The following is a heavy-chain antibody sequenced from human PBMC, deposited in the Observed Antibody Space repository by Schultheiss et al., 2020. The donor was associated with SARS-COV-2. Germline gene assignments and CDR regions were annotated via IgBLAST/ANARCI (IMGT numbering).Heavy chain of an antibody. Sequence: GGSLRLSCAASGFTVSSNYMSWVRQAPGKGLEWVSSISSSSSYIYYADSVKGRFTISRDNSKNTLYLQMNSLRAEDTAVYYCASTQDPYSTPFDYWGQGTLVTVS. CDR2: ISSSSSYI. V-gene: IGHV3-21*04. D-gene: IGHD6-13*01. CDR1: GFTVSSNY. J-gene: IGHJ4*02. CDR3: ASTQDPYSTPFDY.